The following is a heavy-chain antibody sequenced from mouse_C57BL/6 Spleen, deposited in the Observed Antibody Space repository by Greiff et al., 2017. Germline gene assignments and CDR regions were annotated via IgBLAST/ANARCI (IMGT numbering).Heavy chain of an antibody. CDR3: ARGSDYPHWYFDV. D-gene: IGHD2-13*01. CDR1: GYTFTSYW. V-gene: IGHV1-69*01. CDR2: IDPSDSYT. Sequence: VQLQQPGAELVMPGASVKLSCKASGYTFTSYWMHWVKQRPGQGLEWIGEIDPSDSYTNYNQKFKGKSTLTVDKSSSTACMQLSSLTSEDSAVYYCARGSDYPHWYFDVWGTGTTVTVSS. J-gene: IGHJ1*03.